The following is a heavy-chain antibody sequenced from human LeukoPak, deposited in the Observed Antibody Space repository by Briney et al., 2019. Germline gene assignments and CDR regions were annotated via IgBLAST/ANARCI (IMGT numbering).Heavy chain of an antibody. V-gene: IGHV3-15*01. J-gene: IGHJ4*02. CDR3: TTQPPRYSGSYNR. D-gene: IGHD1-26*01. CDR2: IKSKTDGGTT. CDR1: GFTFSNAW. Sequence: PGGSPRLSCAASGFTFSNAWMSWVRQAPGKGLEWVGRIKSKTDGGTTDYAAPVKGRFTISRDDSKNTLYLQMNSLKTEDTAVYYCTTQPPRYSGSYNRWGQGTLVTVSS.